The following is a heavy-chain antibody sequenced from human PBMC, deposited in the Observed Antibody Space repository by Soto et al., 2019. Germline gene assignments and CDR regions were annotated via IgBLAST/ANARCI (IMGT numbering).Heavy chain of an antibody. CDR3: ARGDSGYEVYYFDY. D-gene: IGHD5-12*01. CDR2: INHSGST. V-gene: IGHV4-34*01. J-gene: IGHJ4*02. CDR1: GGSFSGYY. Sequence: SETLSLTCAVYGGSFSGYYWSWIRQPPGKGLEWIGEINHSGSTNYNPSLKSRVTISVDTSKNQFSLKLSSVTAADTAVYYCARGDSGYEVYYFDYWGQGTLVTVSS.